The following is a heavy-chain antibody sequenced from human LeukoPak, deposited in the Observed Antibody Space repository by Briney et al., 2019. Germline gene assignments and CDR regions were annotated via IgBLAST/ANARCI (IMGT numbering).Heavy chain of an antibody. D-gene: IGHD2-15*01. CDR3: ARLRAECGGGSCKGVSFDY. Sequence: SQTLSLTFAISGDSVSINTVAWSWIRQSPSRGLEWLGRTYYRSKWYIDYALSVKSRIIINPDTSKNQFSLQLTSVTPDDTSVYYCARLRAECGGGSCKGVSFDYWGRGTLVTVSS. CDR2: TYYRSKWYI. J-gene: IGHJ4*02. CDR1: GDSVSINTVA. V-gene: IGHV6-1*01.